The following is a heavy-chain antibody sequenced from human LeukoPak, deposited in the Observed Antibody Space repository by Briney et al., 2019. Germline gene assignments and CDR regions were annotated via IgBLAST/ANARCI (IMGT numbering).Heavy chain of an antibody. CDR1: GFTFSSYA. V-gene: IGHV3-23*01. CDR3: AKDLVWFGEGKLRDV. Sequence: PGGSLRLSCAASGFTFSSYAMSWVRQAPGKGLEWVSAISGSGGSTYYADSVKGRFTISRDNSKNSLYLQMNSLRAEDTAVYYCAKDLVWFGEGKLRDVWGKGTTVTVSS. D-gene: IGHD3-10*01. J-gene: IGHJ6*04. CDR2: ISGSGGST.